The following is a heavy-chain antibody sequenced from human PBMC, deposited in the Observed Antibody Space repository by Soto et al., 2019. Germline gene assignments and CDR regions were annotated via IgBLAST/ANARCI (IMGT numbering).Heavy chain of an antibody. J-gene: IGHJ3*02. CDR3: ARHAYDSSGYYLTPQAFDI. CDR2: IYYAGST. D-gene: IGHD3-22*01. Sequence: SETLSLTCTVSGGSISSTDHYWGWIRQPPGKGLEWLGSIYYAGSTFHNPSLRSRVTISVDTSKNQFSLKLSSVTAADTAVYYCARHAYDSSGYYLTPQAFDIWGQGTMVTVSS. V-gene: IGHV4-39*01. CDR1: GGSISSTDHY.